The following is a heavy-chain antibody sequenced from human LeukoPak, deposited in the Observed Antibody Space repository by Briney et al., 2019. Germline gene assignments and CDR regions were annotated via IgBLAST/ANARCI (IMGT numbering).Heavy chain of an antibody. J-gene: IGHJ4*02. CDR3: AKDQGGGHCSFDY. Sequence: GGSLRLSCAASEFAFSRNNMHWVRQAPGKGLEWVSFISYDGSDKNYAEGVKGRFTISRDNSKNTLFLQMHSLGAGDTALYYCAKDQGGGHCSFDYWGQGTLVTVSS. D-gene: IGHD2-21*02. CDR1: EFAFSRNN. V-gene: IGHV3-30*02. CDR2: ISYDGSDK.